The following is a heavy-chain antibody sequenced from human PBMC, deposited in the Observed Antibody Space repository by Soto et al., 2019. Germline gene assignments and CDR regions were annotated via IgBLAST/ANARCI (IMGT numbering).Heavy chain of an antibody. Sequence: QVQLQQWGAGLLKPSETLSLTCAVYGGSFSGYYWSWIRQPPGKGLEWIGEINHSGSTNYNPSLRVRAAIARAPSKHPCALERGPWPVAGTAVYYWAGGRCPPPRWNDGRYYFDYWGQGTLVTVSS. CDR3: AGGRCPPPRWNDGRYYFDY. CDR2: INHSGST. D-gene: IGHD1-1*01. CDR1: GGSFSGYY. J-gene: IGHJ4*02. V-gene: IGHV4-34*01.